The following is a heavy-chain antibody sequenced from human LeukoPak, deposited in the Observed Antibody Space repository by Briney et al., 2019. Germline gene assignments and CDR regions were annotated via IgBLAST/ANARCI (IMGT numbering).Heavy chain of an antibody. CDR3: ARSKAGGY. CDR1: GFNFSNYW. Sequence: GGSLRLSCVVSGFNFSNYWMSWVRQAPGKRLEWVANIDQEGGEQNYVDSVKGRFSISRDNAKTSVYLQMNSLKVEDTAFYYCARSKAGGYWGQGTLVTVSS. J-gene: IGHJ4*02. D-gene: IGHD3-10*01. CDR2: IDQEGGEQ. V-gene: IGHV3-7*01.